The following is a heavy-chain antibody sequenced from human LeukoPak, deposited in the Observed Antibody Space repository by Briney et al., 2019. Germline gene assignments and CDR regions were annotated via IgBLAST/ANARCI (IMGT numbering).Heavy chain of an antibody. CDR1: GFTFGNYG. D-gene: IGHD6-19*01. CDR2: IRYDGSHK. Sequence: GGSLRLSCAASGFTFGNYGMHWVRQTPGKGLEWVTFIRYDGSHKYSADSVKGRFTISRDNSKNTVYLQMNNMRVDDTAVYYCARAAGWHWFDPWGQGTLVTVSS. V-gene: IGHV3-30*02. J-gene: IGHJ5*02. CDR3: ARAAGWHWFDP.